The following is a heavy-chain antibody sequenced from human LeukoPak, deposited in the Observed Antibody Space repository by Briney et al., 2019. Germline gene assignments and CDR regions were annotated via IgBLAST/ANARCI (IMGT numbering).Heavy chain of an antibody. Sequence: GGSLRLSCAASGFIFNNNFMSWVRQVPGKGLEWLANIKQDGSEKTYVDSVKGRFTIFRDNAKNLLYLQMNSLIAEDTAVYYCAREGFYYFDFWGQGALVTVAS. CDR1: GFIFNNNF. CDR3: AREGFYYFDF. J-gene: IGHJ4*01. CDR2: IKQDGSEK. V-gene: IGHV3-7*01.